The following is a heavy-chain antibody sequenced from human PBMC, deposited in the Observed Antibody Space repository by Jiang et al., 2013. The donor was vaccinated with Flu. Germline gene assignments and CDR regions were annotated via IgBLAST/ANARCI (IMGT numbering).Heavy chain of an antibody. J-gene: IGHJ4*02. CDR3: ARVNGGYSSGGPFDY. CDR2: IIPIFETT. Sequence: GAEVRKPGSSVKVSCKASGGTFSNVISWVRQAPGQGLEWMGGIIPIFETTNFAQKFQGRVTFTADKSTSTAYMELSSLRSEDTAVYYCARVNGGYSSGGPFDYWGQGTLVTVSS. D-gene: IGHD5-18*01. V-gene: IGHV1-69*06. CDR1: GGTFSNV.